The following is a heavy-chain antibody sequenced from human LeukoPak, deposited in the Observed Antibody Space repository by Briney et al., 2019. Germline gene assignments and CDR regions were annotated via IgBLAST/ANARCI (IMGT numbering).Heavy chain of an antibody. CDR1: GYTFTSYG. CDR3: ARDRTARIVGSSGY. Sequence: ASVKVSCKASGYTFTSYGISWVRQAPGQGLEWMGWISAYNGNTNYAQKLQGRVTMTTDTSTSTAYMELRSLRSDDTAVYYCARDRTARIVGSSGYWGQGTLVTVSS. CDR2: ISAYNGNT. D-gene: IGHD1-26*01. V-gene: IGHV1-18*01. J-gene: IGHJ4*02.